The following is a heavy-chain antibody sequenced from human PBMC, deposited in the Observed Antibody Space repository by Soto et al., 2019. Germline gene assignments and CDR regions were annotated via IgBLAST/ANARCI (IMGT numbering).Heavy chain of an antibody. V-gene: IGHV3-21*01. CDR3: GREVYGRSSFPAFDT. J-gene: IGHJ4*02. CDR2: ISSSSSYI. CDR1: GFTFSSYS. Sequence: GGSLRLSCAASGFTFSSYSMNWVRQAPGKGLEWVSSISSSSSYIYYADSVKGRFTISRDNAKNSLYLQMNSLRAEDTAVYYWGREVYGRSSFPAFDTGGQGTLVTVSS. D-gene: IGHD6-13*01.